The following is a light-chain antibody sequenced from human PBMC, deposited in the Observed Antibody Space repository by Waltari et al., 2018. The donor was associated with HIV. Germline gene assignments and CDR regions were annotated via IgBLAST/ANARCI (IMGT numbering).Light chain of an antibody. CDR2: LAS. CDR1: QTIDNY. J-gene: IGKJ5*01. CDR3: QQTYSPPRT. V-gene: IGKV1-39*01. Sequence: DIQLTQSPSSLSPSIGDQVTITCRASQTIDNYLHWYQFKPGQAPKLLSYLASTLQSGVPLSFRGDGSGTLFSLTISGVQPEDLATYFCQQTYSPPRTFG.